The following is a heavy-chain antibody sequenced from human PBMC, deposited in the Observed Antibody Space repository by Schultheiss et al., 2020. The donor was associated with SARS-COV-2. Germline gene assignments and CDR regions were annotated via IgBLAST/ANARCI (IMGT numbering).Heavy chain of an antibody. V-gene: IGHV3-74*01. J-gene: IGHJ3*02. Sequence: GGSLRLSCAASGFTFDDYAMHWVRQAPGKGLEWVSRINGDGSSTSYADSVKGRLTISRDNAKNTLYLQMNSLRDEDTAVYYCARAYCSSTSCRRPDAFDIWGQGTMVTVSS. D-gene: IGHD2-2*01. CDR3: ARAYCSSTSCRRPDAFDI. CDR1: GFTFDDYA. CDR2: INGDGSST.